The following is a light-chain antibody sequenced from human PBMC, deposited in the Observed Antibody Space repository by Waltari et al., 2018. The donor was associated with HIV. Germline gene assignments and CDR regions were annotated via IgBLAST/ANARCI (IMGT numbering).Light chain of an antibody. CDR2: DAS. CDR1: QSVSSSY. V-gene: IGKV3D-20*01. J-gene: IGKJ1*01. CDR3: QQYGSSPTWT. Sequence: EIVLTQYQATLSLSTGERATHSCGASQSVSSSYLAWYQQKPGLAPRLLIYDASSRATGIPDRFSGSGSGTDFTLTISRLEPEDFAVYYCQQYGSSPTWTFGQGTKVEIK.